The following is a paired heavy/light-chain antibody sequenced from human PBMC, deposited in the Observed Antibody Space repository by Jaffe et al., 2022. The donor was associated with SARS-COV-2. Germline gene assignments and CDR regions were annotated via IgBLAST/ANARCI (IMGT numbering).Light chain of an antibody. J-gene: IGKJ2*01. CDR3: MQPLQTPPT. V-gene: IGKV2-28*01. CDR1: QSLLHSNGYNY. Sequence: DIVMTQSPLSLPVTPGEPASISCRSSQSLLHSNGYNYLDWYLQKPGQSPQLLIYLGSNRASGVPDRFSGSGSGTDFTLKISRVEAEDVGVYYCMQPLQTPPTFGQGTKLEIK. CDR2: LGS.
Heavy chain of an antibody. D-gene: IGHD5-18*01. CDR2: ISWNSGTI. CDR3: AKDFQVHGYNYGAQTFEY. V-gene: IGHV3-9*01. CDR1: GFTFDDYA. J-gene: IGHJ4*02. Sequence: EVQLVESGGGLVQPGRSLRLSCAASGFTFDDYAMHWVRQAPGKGLEWVSTISWNSGTIGYADSVKGRFTISRDNAKNSLYLQMNSLRAEDTALYYCAKDFQVHGYNYGAQTFEYWGQGTLVTVSS.